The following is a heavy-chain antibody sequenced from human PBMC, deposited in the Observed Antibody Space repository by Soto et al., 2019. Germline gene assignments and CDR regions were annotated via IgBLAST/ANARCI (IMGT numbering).Heavy chain of an antibody. D-gene: IGHD2-15*01. J-gene: IGHJ4*02. V-gene: IGHV4-59*01. CDR3: ARGTDLGYCSGGSCLFDY. CDR1: GGSISSYY. CDR2: IYYSGST. Sequence: SETLSLTCTVSGGSISSYYWSWIRQPPGKGLEWIGYIYYSGSTNYNPSLKSRVTISVDTSKNQFSLKLSSVTAADTAVYYCARGTDLGYCSGGSCLFDYWGQGTLVTVSS.